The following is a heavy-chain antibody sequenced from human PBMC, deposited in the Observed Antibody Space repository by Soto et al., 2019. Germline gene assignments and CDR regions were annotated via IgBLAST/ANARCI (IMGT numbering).Heavy chain of an antibody. J-gene: IGHJ4*02. Sequence: NPSETLSLTCTVPGGSISGYYWSWIRQPPGKGLEWIGYIYYSGSSNYNPSRKSRVTISLDTSKNQFSLRLRSVTAADTAVYYCARARYDSSGYYYFDYWGQGTLVTASS. CDR1: GGSISGYY. CDR3: ARARYDSSGYYYFDY. CDR2: IYYSGSS. D-gene: IGHD3-22*01. V-gene: IGHV4-59*01.